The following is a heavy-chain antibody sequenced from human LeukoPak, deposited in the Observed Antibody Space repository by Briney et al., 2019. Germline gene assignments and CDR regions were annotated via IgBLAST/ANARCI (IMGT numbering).Heavy chain of an antibody. CDR1: GGSISSYY. J-gene: IGHJ5*02. D-gene: IGHD2-2*01. Sequence: PSETLSLTCTVSGGSISSYYWSWIRQPPGKGLEWIGYIYYSGSTNYYPSLKSRVTISVDTSKNQFSLRLSSVTAADTAVYYCARLQYCSGTSCYWFDPWGQGTLVTVSS. CDR2: IYYSGST. CDR3: ARLQYCSGTSCYWFDP. V-gene: IGHV4-59*12.